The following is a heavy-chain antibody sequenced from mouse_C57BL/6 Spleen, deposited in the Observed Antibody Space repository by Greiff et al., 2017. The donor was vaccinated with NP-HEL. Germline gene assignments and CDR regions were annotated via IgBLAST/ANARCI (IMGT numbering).Heavy chain of an antibody. J-gene: IGHJ2*01. D-gene: IGHD2-4*01. CDR3: ASRDDYGHYFDY. CDR1: GYTFTDHT. V-gene: IGHV1-78*01. CDR2: IYPRDGST. Sequence: VQLQQSDAELVKPGASVKISCKVSGYTFTDHTIHWMKQRPEQGLEWIGYIYPRDGSTKYNEKFKGKATLTVDKSSSTAYKQLNSLTSEDSAVYFCASRDDYGHYFDYWGQGTTLTVSS.